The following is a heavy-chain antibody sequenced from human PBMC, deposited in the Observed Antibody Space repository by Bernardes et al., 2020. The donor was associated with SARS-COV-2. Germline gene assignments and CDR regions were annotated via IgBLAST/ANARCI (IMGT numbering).Heavy chain of an antibody. J-gene: IGHJ4*02. CDR1: GFTFNSYW. CDR2: INEGGSTT. CDR3: ARGSGNYYHDY. Sequence: GGSLRLPCAASGFTFNSYWMHWVRQVPERGLVWVSRINEGGSTTNYADSVTGRFTISRDNAKNTLYLQMNSLRAEDAAVYFCARGSGNYYHDYWGQGTVVTVSA. V-gene: IGHV3-74*01. D-gene: IGHD3-10*01.